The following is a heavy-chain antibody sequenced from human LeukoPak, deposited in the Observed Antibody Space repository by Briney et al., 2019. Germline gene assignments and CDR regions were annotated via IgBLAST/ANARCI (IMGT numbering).Heavy chain of an antibody. CDR2: IYYSGST. J-gene: IGHJ6*02. Sequence: PSETLSLTCTVSGGSISSYYWSWIRQPPGKGLEWIGYIYYSGSTNYNPSLKSRVTISVDTSKNQFSLKLSSVTAADTAVYYCARKYCSSTSCYTSYGMDVWGQGTTVTVSS. D-gene: IGHD2-2*02. V-gene: IGHV4-59*08. CDR3: ARKYCSSTSCYTSYGMDV. CDR1: GGSISSYY.